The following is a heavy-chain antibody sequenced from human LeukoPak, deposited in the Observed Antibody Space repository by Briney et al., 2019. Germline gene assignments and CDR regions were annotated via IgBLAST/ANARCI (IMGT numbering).Heavy chain of an antibody. J-gene: IGHJ2*01. CDR2: IYYSGST. CDR3: ARFPYSGYDYWYFDL. V-gene: IGHV4-31*03. CDR1: GGSISCGGYF. Sequence: PSETLSLTCTVSGGSISCGGYFWTWIRQRPGKALEWIGYIYYSGSTYYNPSLKSRVTISVDTSKNQFSLKLSSVTAADTAVYYCARFPYSGYDYWYFDLWGRGTLVTVSS. D-gene: IGHD5-12*01.